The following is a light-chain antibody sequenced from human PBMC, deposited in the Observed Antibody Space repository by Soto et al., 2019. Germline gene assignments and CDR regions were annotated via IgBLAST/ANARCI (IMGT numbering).Light chain of an antibody. CDR1: QSVKNY. CDR2: DAS. CDR3: QRRTKWELT. J-gene: IGKJ4*01. Sequence: EIVLTQSAATLSLSPGERATLSCRASQSVKNYLAWYQQKPGQTPRLLNYDASNRPTGSPARFTGSVSGTDFTLTISSLEPEDFAVYYCQRRTKWELTFGGGSKV. V-gene: IGKV3-11*01.